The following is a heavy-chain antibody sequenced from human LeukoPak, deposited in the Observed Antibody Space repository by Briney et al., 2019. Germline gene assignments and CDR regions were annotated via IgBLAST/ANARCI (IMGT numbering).Heavy chain of an antibody. CDR3: ARDLSYYDSSGYALYAFYI. CDR2: INPSGGST. V-gene: IGHV1-46*01. D-gene: IGHD3-22*01. J-gene: IGHJ3*02. Sequence: ASVKVSCKAWGYTFSSYYIHWVRQAPGQGREWMGIINPSGGSTSYAQKFQGRVTMTGATSTSTVYMELSSLRSDDTAVYYCARDLSYYDSSGYALYAFYIWGQGTMVTVSS. CDR1: GYTFSSYY.